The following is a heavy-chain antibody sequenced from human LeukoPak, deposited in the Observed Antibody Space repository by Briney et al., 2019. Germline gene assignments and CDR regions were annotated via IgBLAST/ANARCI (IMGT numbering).Heavy chain of an antibody. V-gene: IGHV3-30*18. CDR1: GFTFSSYG. J-gene: IGHJ4*02. CDR2: ISYDGHDE. Sequence: GGSQRLSCAASGFTFSSYGMSWVRQAPGKGLEWVAVISYDGHDEYYADSVKGRFTISRDNSKNTLYLQMNSLRAEDTAVYYCAKIRVVFNWNYAYYFDSWGQGTLVTVSS. CDR3: AKIRVVFNWNYAYYFDS. D-gene: IGHD1-7*01.